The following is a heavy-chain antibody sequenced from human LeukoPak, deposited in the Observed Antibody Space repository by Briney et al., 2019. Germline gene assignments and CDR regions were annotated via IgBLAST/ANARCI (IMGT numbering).Heavy chain of an antibody. V-gene: IGHV4-59*01. CDR1: GGSISSYY. CDR2: IYYSGST. Sequence: SETLSLTCTVPGGSISSYYWSWIRQPPGKGLEWIGYIYYSGSTNYNPSLKSRVTISVDTSKNQFSLKLSSVTAADTAVYYCARGSQYYYDSSGYYPEYYFDYWGQGTLVTVSS. CDR3: ARGSQYYYDSSGYYPEYYFDY. J-gene: IGHJ4*02. D-gene: IGHD3-22*01.